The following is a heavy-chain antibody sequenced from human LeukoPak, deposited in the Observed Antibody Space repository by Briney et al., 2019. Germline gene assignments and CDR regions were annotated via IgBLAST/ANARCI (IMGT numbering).Heavy chain of an antibody. CDR2: ISDRGDNK. V-gene: IGHV3-23*01. Sequence: GGSLRLSCAASGFTFSDYYMSWVRQAPGKGLEWVSAISDRGDNKQYTDSVKGRLTISRDNSKNTLYLQMNSLRADDTAVYYCAKSSRYGTGWYGRIDYWGQGTLVTVS. CDR3: AKSSRYGTGWYGRIDY. J-gene: IGHJ4*02. D-gene: IGHD6-19*01. CDR1: GFTFSDYY.